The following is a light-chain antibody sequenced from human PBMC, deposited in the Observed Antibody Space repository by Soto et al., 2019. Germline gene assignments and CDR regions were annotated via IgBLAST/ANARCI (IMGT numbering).Light chain of an antibody. CDR2: DAS. CDR3: QHYNSYTWT. V-gene: IGKV1-5*01. J-gene: IGKJ1*01. CDR1: QTVNSW. Sequence: DIQMTQSPSTLSASVGDRVTITFRASQTVNSWLAWYQQKPGKVPKLLIYDASGLEDGVPSRFSGSGSGTEFTLTISSLQPDDFATYYCQHYNSYTWTFGQGTKVEIK.